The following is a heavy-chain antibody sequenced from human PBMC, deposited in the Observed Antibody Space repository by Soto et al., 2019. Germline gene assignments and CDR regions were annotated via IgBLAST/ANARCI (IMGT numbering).Heavy chain of an antibody. CDR2: IWYDGSNK. J-gene: IGHJ3*02. CDR1: GFTFSSYG. CDR3: ARAIYGSGSFNAFDI. V-gene: IGHV3-33*01. Sequence: GGSLRLSCVASGFTFSSYGMHWVRQAPGKGLEWVAVIWYDGSNKYYADSVKGRFTISRDNSKNTLYLQMNSLRAEDTAVYYCARAIYGSGSFNAFDIWGQGTMVTVSS. D-gene: IGHD3-10*01.